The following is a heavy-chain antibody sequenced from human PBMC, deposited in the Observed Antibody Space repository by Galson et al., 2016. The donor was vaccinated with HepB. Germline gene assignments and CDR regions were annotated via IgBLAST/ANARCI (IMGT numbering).Heavy chain of an antibody. CDR1: GFTFSSYG. J-gene: IGHJ4*02. Sequence: SLRLSCAASGFTFSSYGMHWVRQAPGEGLEWVAVIWYDGSNKYYADSVKGRLTISRDNSKNTLYLQMNSLRTEDTALYYCAKDNPLPPGAFDYWGQGTLVTVSS. V-gene: IGHV3-33*06. CDR3: AKDNPLPPGAFDY. CDR2: IWYDGSNK. D-gene: IGHD3-16*01.